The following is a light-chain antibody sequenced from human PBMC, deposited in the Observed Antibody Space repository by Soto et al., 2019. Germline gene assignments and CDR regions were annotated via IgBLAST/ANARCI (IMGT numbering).Light chain of an antibody. CDR3: TSYTSISTLHVV. V-gene: IGLV2-14*01. Sequence: QSVLTQPASVSGSPGQSITISCTGTSSDVGTYNYVAWYQQYPGKAPKLLIYEVSNRPSGVSNRFSGSKSGNTASLTISGLQAEDEADYYCTSYTSISTLHVVFGGGTKLTVL. CDR1: SSDVGTYNY. CDR2: EVS. J-gene: IGLJ2*01.